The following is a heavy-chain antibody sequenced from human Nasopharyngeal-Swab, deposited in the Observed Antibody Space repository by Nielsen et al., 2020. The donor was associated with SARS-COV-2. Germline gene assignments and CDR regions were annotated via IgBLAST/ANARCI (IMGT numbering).Heavy chain of an antibody. D-gene: IGHD6-19*01. CDR2: INTNTGNP. Sequence: ASVKVSCKASGYTFTSYAMNWVRQAPGQGLEWMGWINTNTGNPTYAQGFTGRFVFSLDTSVSTAYLHISSLKAEDTAVYYCARGPVPVAGPGQGDYWGQGTLVTVSS. CDR1: GYTFTSYA. CDR3: ARGPVPVAGPGQGDY. J-gene: IGHJ4*02. V-gene: IGHV7-4-1*02.